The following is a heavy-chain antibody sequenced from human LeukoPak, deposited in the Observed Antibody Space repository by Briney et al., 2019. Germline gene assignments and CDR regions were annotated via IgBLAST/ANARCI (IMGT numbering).Heavy chain of an antibody. V-gene: IGHV4-30-2*01. D-gene: IGHD3/OR15-3a*01. J-gene: IGHJ4*02. CDR2: IYHSGST. Sequence: SETLSLTCAVSGGSISSGGYSWSWIRQPPGKRLEWIGYIYHSGSTYYNPSLKSRVTISVDRSKNQFSLKLSSVTAADTAVYYCAKGYEFVFDYWGQGTLVTVSS. CDR3: AKGYEFVFDY. CDR1: GGSISSGGYS.